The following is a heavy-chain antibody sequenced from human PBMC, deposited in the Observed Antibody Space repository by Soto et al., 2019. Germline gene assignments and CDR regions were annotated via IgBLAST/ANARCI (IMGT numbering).Heavy chain of an antibody. D-gene: IGHD6-19*01. V-gene: IGHV3-23*01. Sequence: GGSLRLSCAASGFTFSSYAMSWVRQAPGKGLEWVSTISGSGGSTYYADSVKGRFTISRDNSKNTLYLQMNSLRAEDTAVYYCASRTSGWYFDYWGQGTLVTVSS. CDR2: ISGSGGST. J-gene: IGHJ4*02. CDR3: ASRTSGWYFDY. CDR1: GFTFSSYA.